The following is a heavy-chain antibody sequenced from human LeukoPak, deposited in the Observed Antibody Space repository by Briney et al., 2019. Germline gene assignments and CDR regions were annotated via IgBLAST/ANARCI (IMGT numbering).Heavy chain of an antibody. CDR3: ARVGRVYGDPSHFDY. J-gene: IGHJ4*02. V-gene: IGHV4-30-2*01. Sequence: SETLSLTCTVSGGSISSGGYYWSWIRQPPGKGLEWIGYIYHSGSTYYNPSLKSRVTISVDTSKNQFSLKLSSVTAADTAVYYCARVGRVYGDPSHFDYWGQGTLVTVSS. CDR1: GGSISSGGYY. D-gene: IGHD4-17*01. CDR2: IYHSGST.